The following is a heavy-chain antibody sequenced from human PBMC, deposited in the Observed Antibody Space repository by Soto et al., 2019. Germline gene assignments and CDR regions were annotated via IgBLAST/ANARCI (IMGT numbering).Heavy chain of an antibody. Sequence: QVQLVQSGAEVKKPGASVKVSCKTSGYTFTSYGITWVRQAPGQGLEWMGWISPYNGNTNYAQKLQGRVSMTTDTPTSTAYMELRSLRSDDTAVYYCARGGVYCNAGSCPYNWFDPWGQGTLVTVSS. D-gene: IGHD2-15*01. CDR3: ARGGVYCNAGSCPYNWFDP. V-gene: IGHV1-18*01. J-gene: IGHJ5*02. CDR1: GYTFTSYG. CDR2: ISPYNGNT.